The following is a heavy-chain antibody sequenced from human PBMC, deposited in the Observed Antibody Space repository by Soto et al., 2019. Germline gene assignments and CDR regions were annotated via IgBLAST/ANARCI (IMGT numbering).Heavy chain of an antibody. CDR3: ARPGGYGMDV. Sequence: EVQLVESGGDWVQPGGSLRLSCAAYGFIFSSYSMTWVRQAPGKGLEWVSYISSGGSSIYHADSVKGRFTISRDNAKNSLYLQMNSLRDEDTAVYYCARPGGYGMDVWGQGTTVTVFS. V-gene: IGHV3-48*02. CDR2: ISSGGSSI. D-gene: IGHD3-10*01. CDR1: GFIFSSYS. J-gene: IGHJ6*02.